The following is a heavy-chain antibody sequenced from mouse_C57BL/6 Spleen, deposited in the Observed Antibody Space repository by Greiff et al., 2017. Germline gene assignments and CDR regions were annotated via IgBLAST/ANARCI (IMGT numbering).Heavy chain of an antibody. CDR2: INPNNGGT. J-gene: IGHJ3*01. CDR3: ARGSYDYDWFAY. Sequence: EVQLQQSGPELVKPGASVKIPCKASGYTFTDYNMDWVKQSHGKSLEWIGDINPNNGGTIYNQKFKGKATLTVDKSSSTAYMELRSLTSEDTAVYYCARGSYDYDWFAYWGQGTLVTVSA. D-gene: IGHD2-4*01. CDR1: GYTFTDYN. V-gene: IGHV1-18*01.